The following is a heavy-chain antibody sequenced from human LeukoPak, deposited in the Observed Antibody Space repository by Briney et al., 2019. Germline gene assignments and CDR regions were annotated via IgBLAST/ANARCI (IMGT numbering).Heavy chain of an antibody. D-gene: IGHD2-15*01. J-gene: IGHJ4*02. CDR1: GFTFSDCG. V-gene: IGHV3-33*06. CDR2: IWYDGGKK. Sequence: GGSLRLSCAASGFTFSDCGMYWVRQAPGKGLEWVALIWYDGGKKYYTDSVRGRFTISRDNSKNTLYLQMNNLRADDTAVYYCAQQLGYCSDGTCYFTYWGQGTLVTVSS. CDR3: AQQLGYCSDGTCYFTY.